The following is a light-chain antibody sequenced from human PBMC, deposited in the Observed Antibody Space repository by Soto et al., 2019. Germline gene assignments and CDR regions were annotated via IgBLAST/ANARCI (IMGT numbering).Light chain of an antibody. V-gene: IGKV3-20*01. CDR1: QSVSSSY. CDR2: DAS. J-gene: IGKJ1*01. CDR3: QQYGSSPWT. Sequence: EIVLTQSPGTLSLSPGERATLSCRASQSVSSSYFAWYQQKPGQAPRLLIYDASNRATGIPDRFSGSGSGTDFTLTISRLEPEDFAVYYCQQYGSSPWTFGQGTKVEIK.